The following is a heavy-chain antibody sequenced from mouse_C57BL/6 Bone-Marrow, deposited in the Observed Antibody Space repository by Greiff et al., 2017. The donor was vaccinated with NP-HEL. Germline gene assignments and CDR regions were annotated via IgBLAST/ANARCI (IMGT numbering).Heavy chain of an antibody. D-gene: IGHD1-1*01. Sequence: QVQLQQPGAELVKPGASVKMSCKASGYTFTSYCITWVKQRPGQGLEWIGEIYPGSGSTNYNEKFKGKATLTVDKSSSTAYMQLSSLTSEDSAVYYCARLSTSVVAHYAMDYWYRGTSVTVSS. CDR3: ARLSTSVVAHYAMDY. J-gene: IGHJ4*01. CDR1: GYTFTSYC. V-gene: IGHV1-55*01. CDR2: IYPGSGST.